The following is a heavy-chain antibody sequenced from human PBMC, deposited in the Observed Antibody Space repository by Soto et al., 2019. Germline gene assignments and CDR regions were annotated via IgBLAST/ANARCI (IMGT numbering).Heavy chain of an antibody. D-gene: IGHD6-13*01. CDR2: INSDGSST. CDR1: GFTFSSYW. J-gene: IGHJ5*02. Sequence: PGGSMRLSCAASGFTFSSYWMHWDRQAPGKGLVWVSRINSDGSSTSYTDSVKGRFTISRDNAKNTLYLQMNSLTAEDTAVYYCARHLGVTAAAGQYTWFDPWGQGTLVTVSS. CDR3: ARHLGVTAAAGQYTWFDP. V-gene: IGHV3-74*01.